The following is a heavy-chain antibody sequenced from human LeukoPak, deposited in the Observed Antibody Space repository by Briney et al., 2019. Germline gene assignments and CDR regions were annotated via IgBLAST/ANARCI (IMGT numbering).Heavy chain of an antibody. CDR1: GFTFSSYG. CDR2: IRYDGSNK. J-gene: IGHJ4*02. D-gene: IGHD6-13*01. V-gene: IGHV3-30*02. CDR3: AKDTLRIAAAGRGY. Sequence: GGSLRLSCAASGFTFSSYGMHWVRQAPGKGLEWVAFIRYDGSNKYYADSVKGRFTISRDNSKNTLYLQMNSLRAEDTAVYYCAKDTLRIAAAGRGYWGQGTLVTVSS.